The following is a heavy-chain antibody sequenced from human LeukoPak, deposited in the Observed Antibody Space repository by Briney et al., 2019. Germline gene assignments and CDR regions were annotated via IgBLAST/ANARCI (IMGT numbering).Heavy chain of an antibody. V-gene: IGHV3-9*01. CDR1: GFTLEAYA. Sequence: PGGSLRLSCAASGFTLEAYAMEWVGQPPGKGLEWVAAISWNSATLVYADSVRGRFTVSRDNPKNSLYLQMNSLRPEDTALYYCAKHLPSARNFFDHWGQGILVTVSS. CDR2: ISWNSATL. D-gene: IGHD3-3*01. CDR3: AKHLPSARNFFDH. J-gene: IGHJ4*02.